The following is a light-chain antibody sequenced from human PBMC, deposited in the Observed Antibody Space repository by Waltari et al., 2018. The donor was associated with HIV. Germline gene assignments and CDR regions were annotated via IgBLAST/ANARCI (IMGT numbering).Light chain of an antibody. CDR3: QQYGISRT. V-gene: IGKV3-20*01. Sequence: EIVLTQSPGTLSLSPGERATLSCRASQSVNGNDLAWYQQKPGQAPRLLIYGASSRATGIPDRFSGSGSGTDFTLTISRLEPEDFAVYHCQQYGISRTFGQGTKVEIK. J-gene: IGKJ1*01. CDR2: GAS. CDR1: QSVNGND.